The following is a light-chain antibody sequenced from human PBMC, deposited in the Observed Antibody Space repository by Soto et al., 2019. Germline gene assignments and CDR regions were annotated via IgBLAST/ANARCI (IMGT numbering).Light chain of an antibody. CDR3: SSYSGSSIHYV. Sequence: QSALTQPASVSGSPGQSITISCTGTSSDVGGYNYVSWYQQHPGKAPKLMIYEVSNRPSGVSNRFSGSKSGNTASLTISGLQADDDADYYCSSYSGSSIHYVFGTGTKVTVL. V-gene: IGLV2-14*01. J-gene: IGLJ1*01. CDR2: EVS. CDR1: SSDVGGYNY.